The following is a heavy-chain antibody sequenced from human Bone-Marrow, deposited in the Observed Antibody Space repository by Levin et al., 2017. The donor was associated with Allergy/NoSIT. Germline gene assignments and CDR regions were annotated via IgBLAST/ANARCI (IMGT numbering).Heavy chain of an antibody. J-gene: IGHJ4*02. V-gene: IGHV1-24*01. CDR3: ATDVFHFRRSSVNY. D-gene: IGHD6-6*01. CDR1: GYTLTELS. Sequence: AASVKVSCKVSGYTLTELSMHWVRQAPGKGLEWMGGFDPEDGETIYAQKFQGRVTMTEDTSTDTAYMELSSLRSEDTAVYYCATDVFHFRRSSVNYWGQGTLVTVSS. CDR2: FDPEDGET.